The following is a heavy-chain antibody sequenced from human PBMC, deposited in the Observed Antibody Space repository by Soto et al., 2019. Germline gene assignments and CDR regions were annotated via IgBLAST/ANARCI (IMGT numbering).Heavy chain of an antibody. J-gene: IGHJ6*03. CDR1: GFDFRSYS. V-gene: IGHV3-21*01. D-gene: IGHD3-3*01. CDR3: VRDFGWYFRSGYMDV. Sequence: GGSLRLSCAASGFDFRSYSMNWVRRAPGKGLERVSSINADSSYIYYAHSLRGRFTISRDNAKDSLYLQMNSLRAEDTAVYYCVRDFGWYFRSGYMDVWGDGATVTVSS. CDR2: INADSSYI.